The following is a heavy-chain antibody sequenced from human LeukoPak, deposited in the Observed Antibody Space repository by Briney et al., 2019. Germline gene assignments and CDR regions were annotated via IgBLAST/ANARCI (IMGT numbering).Heavy chain of an antibody. CDR3: ARDWLGGSGWRRVGWFDP. D-gene: IGHD6-19*01. J-gene: IGHJ5*02. CDR1: GGSFSGYY. Sequence: PSETLSLTCAVYGGSFSGYYWSWIRQPPGKGLEWIGEINHSGSTNYNPSLKSRVTISVDTSKNQFSLKLSSVIAADTAVYYCARDWLGGSGWRRVGWFDPWGQGTLVTVSS. V-gene: IGHV4-34*01. CDR2: INHSGST.